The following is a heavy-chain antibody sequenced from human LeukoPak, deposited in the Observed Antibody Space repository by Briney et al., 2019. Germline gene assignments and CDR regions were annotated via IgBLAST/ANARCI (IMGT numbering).Heavy chain of an antibody. V-gene: IGHV1-2*02. CDR2: INPNSGGT. CDR3: ARLNDYGDYWALDY. CDR1: GYTFTTYY. D-gene: IGHD4-17*01. J-gene: IGHJ4*02. Sequence: ASVKVSCKASGYTFTTYYMHWVRQAPGQGLDWMGWINPNSGGTNYAQKFQGRVTMTRDTSISTAYMELSRVRSDDTAVYYCARLNDYGDYWALDYWGQGTLVTVSS.